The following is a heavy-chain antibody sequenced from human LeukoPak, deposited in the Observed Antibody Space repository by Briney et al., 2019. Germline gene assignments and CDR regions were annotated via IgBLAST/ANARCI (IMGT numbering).Heavy chain of an antibody. J-gene: IGHJ4*02. Sequence: PGGSLRLSCAASGFTFSSYSMNWVRQAPGKGLEWVSSISSSSSYIYYADSVKGRFTISRDNAKNSLYLQMNSLRAEDTAVYYCASRQDSYSSSWYEGDYWGQGTLVTVSS. V-gene: IGHV3-21*01. CDR1: GFTFSSYS. D-gene: IGHD6-13*01. CDR3: ASRQDSYSSSWYEGDY. CDR2: ISSSSSYI.